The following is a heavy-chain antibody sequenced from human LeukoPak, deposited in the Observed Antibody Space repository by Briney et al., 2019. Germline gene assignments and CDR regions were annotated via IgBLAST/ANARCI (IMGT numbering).Heavy chain of an antibody. J-gene: IGHJ3*02. V-gene: IGHV3-33*01. CDR1: GFTFSSYG. CDR2: IWCDGSNK. Sequence: PGRSLRLSCAASGFTFSSYGMHWVRQAPGKGLEWVAVIWCDGSNKYYADSVKGRFTISRDNSKNTLYLQMNSLRAEDTAVYYCARGALDWNYVSPAFDIWGQGTMVTVSS. CDR3: ARGALDWNYVSPAFDI. D-gene: IGHD1-7*01.